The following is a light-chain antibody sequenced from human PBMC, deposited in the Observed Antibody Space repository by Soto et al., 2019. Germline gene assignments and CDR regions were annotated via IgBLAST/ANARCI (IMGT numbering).Light chain of an antibody. CDR1: SNDVGAYNF. CDR2: EVT. Sequence: QSVLTQPPSASGSPGQSATISCTGTSNDVGAYNFVSWYQQHPGKAPKLMIYEVTKRPSGVPDRFSGSKSGNAASLTVSGLQAEDEADYYWSSDAGDIILYVFGTGTKVT. CDR3: SSDAGDIILYV. V-gene: IGLV2-8*01. J-gene: IGLJ1*01.